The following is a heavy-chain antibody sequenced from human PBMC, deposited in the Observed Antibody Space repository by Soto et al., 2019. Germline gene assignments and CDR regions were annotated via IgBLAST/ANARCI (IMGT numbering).Heavy chain of an antibody. J-gene: IGHJ4*02. CDR2: IIPIFGTA. D-gene: IGHD6-13*01. V-gene: IGHV1-69*06. CDR1: GGTFSSYA. CDR3: ARGAGYSSSWYVRGSYYFDY. Sequence: QVQLVQSGAEVKKPGSSVKFSCKASGGTFSSYAISWVRQAPGQGLEWMGGIIPIFGTANYAQKFQGRVTITADKSTSTAYMELSSLRSEDTAVYSCARGAGYSSSWYVRGSYYFDYWGQGTLVTVSS.